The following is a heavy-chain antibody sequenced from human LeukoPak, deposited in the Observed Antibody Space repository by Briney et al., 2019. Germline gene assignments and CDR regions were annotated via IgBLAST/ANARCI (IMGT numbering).Heavy chain of an antibody. V-gene: IGHV3-48*04. CDR3: AELGITMIGGV. Sequence: GGSLRLSCAASGFTFSSYSMNWVRQAPGKGLEWVSYISSSGSTIYYADSVKGRFTISRDNAKNSLYLQMNSLRAEDTAVYYCAELGITMIGGVWGKGTTVTISP. J-gene: IGHJ6*04. CDR1: GFTFSSYS. D-gene: IGHD3-10*02. CDR2: ISSSGSTI.